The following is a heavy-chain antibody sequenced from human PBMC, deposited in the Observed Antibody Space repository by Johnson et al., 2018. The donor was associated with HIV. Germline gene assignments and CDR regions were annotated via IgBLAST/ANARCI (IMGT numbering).Heavy chain of an antibody. J-gene: IGHJ3*02. D-gene: IGHD3/OR15-3a*01. V-gene: IGHV3-30*02. Sequence: QVQLVESGGGVVQPGGSLRLSCVASGFSFSHYGMHWVRQGPGKGLEWVAFIRYDGSNKYYADSVKGRFTISRDNSKNTLYLQMNSLRAEDTAVYYCAKEGHYYDDFGSGYPYDAFDIWSQGTMVTVSS. CDR2: IRYDGSNK. CDR1: GFSFSHYG. CDR3: AKEGHYYDDFGSGYPYDAFDI.